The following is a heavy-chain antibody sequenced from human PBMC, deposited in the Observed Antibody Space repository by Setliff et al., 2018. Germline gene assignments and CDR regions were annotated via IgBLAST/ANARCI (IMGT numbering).Heavy chain of an antibody. CDR3: ARLDIAAANEDY. CDR1: RYTFTSYD. Sequence: ASVKVSCKASRYTFTSYDINWVRQATGQGLEWMGWMNPNSGNTGYAQKLQGRVTMTRNTSISTAYMELSSLRSEDTAVYYCARLDIAAANEDYWGQGTLVTVSS. CDR2: MNPNSGNT. D-gene: IGHD6-13*01. J-gene: IGHJ4*02. V-gene: IGHV1-8*01.